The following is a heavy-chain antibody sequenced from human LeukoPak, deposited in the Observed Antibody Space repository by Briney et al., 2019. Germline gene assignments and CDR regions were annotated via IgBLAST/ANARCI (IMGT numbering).Heavy chain of an antibody. CDR2: IFYSGST. J-gene: IGHJ5*02. Sequence: PSQTLSPTCTVSGDSISRGGYYWSWIRQHPGKGLEWIGYIFYSGSTYYNPSLKSRVNISVDTSKNQFSLKLSSVTAADTAVYYCARDLRGIRGVGSNWFDPWGQGTLVTVSS. CDR1: GDSISRGGYY. D-gene: IGHD3-10*01. CDR3: ARDLRGIRGVGSNWFDP. V-gene: IGHV4-31*03.